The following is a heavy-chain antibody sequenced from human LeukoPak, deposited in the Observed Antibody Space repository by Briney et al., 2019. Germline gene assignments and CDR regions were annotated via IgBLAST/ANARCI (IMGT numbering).Heavy chain of an antibody. J-gene: IGHJ4*02. CDR1: GYTFSAFY. CDR3: ARDLDSSEGY. D-gene: IGHD6-19*01. V-gene: IGHV1-18*01. CDR2: ISAYNGNT. Sequence: ASVKVSCKTSGYTFSAFYMHWVRQAPGQGLEWMGWISAYNGNTNYAQKLQGRVTMTTDTSTSTAYMELRSLRSDDTAVYYCARDLDSSEGYWGQGTLVTVSS.